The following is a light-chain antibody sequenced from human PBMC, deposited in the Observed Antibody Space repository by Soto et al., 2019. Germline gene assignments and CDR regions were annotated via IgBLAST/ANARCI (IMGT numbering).Light chain of an antibody. Sequence: QSVLTQPASVSGSPGQSITISCTGTSSDVGSYNLVSWYQQHPGKAPKPMIYEVSKRPSGVSNRFSGSKSGNTASLTISGLQAEDEADYYCCSYAGSSTCVFGTGTKVTVL. CDR2: EVS. CDR1: SSDVGSYNL. V-gene: IGLV2-23*02. CDR3: CSYAGSSTCV. J-gene: IGLJ1*01.